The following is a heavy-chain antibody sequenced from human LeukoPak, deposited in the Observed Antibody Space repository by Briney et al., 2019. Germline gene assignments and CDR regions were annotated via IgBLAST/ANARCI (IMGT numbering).Heavy chain of an antibody. J-gene: IGHJ4*02. D-gene: IGHD6-19*01. CDR3: AAGRSSEVAY. V-gene: IGHV3-30*02. CDR1: GFTFSSYG. CDR2: IRYDGSNK. Sequence: PGGSLRLSCAASGFTFSSYGMHWVRQAPGKGLEWVAFIRYDGSNKYHADSVKGRFTISRDNSKNTLYLQMNSLRAEDTAVYYCAAGRSSEVAYWGQGTLVTVSS.